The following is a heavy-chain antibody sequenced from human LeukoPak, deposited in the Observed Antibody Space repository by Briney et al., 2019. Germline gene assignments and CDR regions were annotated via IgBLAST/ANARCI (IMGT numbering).Heavy chain of an antibody. V-gene: IGHV1-24*01. Sequence: GASVTVSCKVSGYTLTELSMHWVRQAPGKGLEWVGGFDPEDGETIYAQKFQGRVTMTEDTSTDTAYIELSSLRSEDTAVYYCATDARGGLLRTVADYYMDVWGKGTTVTVSS. D-gene: IGHD3-22*01. CDR3: ATDARGGLLRTVADYYMDV. J-gene: IGHJ6*03. CDR1: GYTLTELS. CDR2: FDPEDGET.